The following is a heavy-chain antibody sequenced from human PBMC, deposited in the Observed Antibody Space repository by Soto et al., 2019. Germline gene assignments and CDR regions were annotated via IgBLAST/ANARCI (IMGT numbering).Heavy chain of an antibody. D-gene: IGHD2-15*01. CDR1: GFTFSSYW. J-gene: IGHJ4*02. V-gene: IGHV3-74*01. CDR2: IDGVGTVI. Sequence: EVHLVESGGDLVQPGGSLRLSCAACGFTFSSYWMHWARQAPGKGLVWLSSIDGVGTVIPHADAVKGRFTVSRDNAKNTLYLQMTSRRAEDTAVYYCVREVCSGGLCKVFDYWGQGTPVTVSS. CDR3: VREVCSGGLCKVFDY.